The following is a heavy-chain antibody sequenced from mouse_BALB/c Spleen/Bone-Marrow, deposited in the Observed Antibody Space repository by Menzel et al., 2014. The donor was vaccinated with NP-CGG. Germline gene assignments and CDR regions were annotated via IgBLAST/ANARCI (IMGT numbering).Heavy chain of an antibody. J-gene: IGHJ1*01. CDR3: ARQGYYGSSYWFFDV. D-gene: IGHD1-1*01. Sequence: EVNLVESGGVLVQPGGSLKLSCATSGFTFSDYYMYWFRQTPEKRLEWVAHISDGGGSTYYPDTVKGRFTISRDNAKNTLYLQMSRLKSEDTAMYYCARQGYYGSSYWFFDVWGAGTTVTVSS. CDR1: GFTFSDYY. CDR2: ISDGGGST. V-gene: IGHV5-12*02.